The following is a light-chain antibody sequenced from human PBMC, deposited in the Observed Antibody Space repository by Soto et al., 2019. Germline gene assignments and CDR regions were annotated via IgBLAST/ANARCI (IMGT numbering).Light chain of an antibody. Sequence: QSVLTQPASVSGSPGQSITISCTGTSSDLAIYNYVSWYQQQPGKAPKLMIYQVTNRPSGVSNRFSGSRSGNTASLTISGLQAEDEPDYYCSSYTDSSNCVFGTGPKVTVL. CDR1: SSDLAIYNY. J-gene: IGLJ1*01. CDR3: SSYTDSSNCV. CDR2: QVT. V-gene: IGLV2-14*01.